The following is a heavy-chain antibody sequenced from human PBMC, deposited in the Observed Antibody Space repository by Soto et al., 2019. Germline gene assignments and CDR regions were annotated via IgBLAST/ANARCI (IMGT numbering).Heavy chain of an antibody. Sequence: QVQLQESGPGLVKPSGTLSLTCDVSGGSISSINWWSWVRQPPGKGLKWIGEIYHSGSTTYNPSLKSRVTISVDQSKNQFSLKLKSVTAADTAIYYCARGGGPDIAYGMDVWGQGTTVTVSS. CDR2: IYHSGST. D-gene: IGHD5-12*01. CDR1: GGSISSINW. J-gene: IGHJ6*02. V-gene: IGHV4-4*02. CDR3: ARGGGPDIAYGMDV.